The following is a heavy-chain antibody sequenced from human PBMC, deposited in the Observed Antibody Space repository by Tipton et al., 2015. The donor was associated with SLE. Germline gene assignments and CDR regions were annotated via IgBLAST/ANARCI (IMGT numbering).Heavy chain of an antibody. D-gene: IGHD3-10*01. Sequence: TLSLTCAVSGYSISSGYYWGWIRQPPGKGLEWIGSIYHSGSTYYNSSLESRVTISVDTSKNHFSLKLNSVTAADTAVYYCARDGNTMVRGQNPEDYWGQGTLVTVSS. V-gene: IGHV4-38-2*02. CDR1: GYSISSGYY. CDR3: ARDGNTMVRGQNPEDY. J-gene: IGHJ4*02. CDR2: IYHSGST.